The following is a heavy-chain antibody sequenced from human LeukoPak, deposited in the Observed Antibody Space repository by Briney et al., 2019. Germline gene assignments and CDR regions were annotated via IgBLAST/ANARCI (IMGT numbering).Heavy chain of an antibody. CDR2: IPFDGSNR. CDR3: AKLGSSSWGGGNTFDI. Sequence: GGSLRLSCAASGFTFSSYGIHWVRQAPGKGLEWVAVIPFDGSNRYYADSVKGRFTISRDNSKNTLYLQMNSLRAEDTAVYYCAKLGSSSWGGGNTFDIWGQGTMVTVSS. D-gene: IGHD6-13*01. CDR1: GFTFSSYG. J-gene: IGHJ3*02. V-gene: IGHV3-30*18.